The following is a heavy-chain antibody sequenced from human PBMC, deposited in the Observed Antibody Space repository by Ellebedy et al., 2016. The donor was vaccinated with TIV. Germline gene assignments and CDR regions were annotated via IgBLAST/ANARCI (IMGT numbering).Heavy chain of an antibody. J-gene: IGHJ4*02. CDR2: IHATSETM. D-gene: IGHD2-21*02. CDR3: ARGACADCFVIDS. Sequence: GESLKISCAASGFPFSSYWMHWVRQAPGKGLEWISYIHATSETMYYAGSVKGRFTVSRDNAKNSLYLQMNSLRAEDTAFYYCARGACADCFVIDSWGQGTLVTVSS. V-gene: IGHV3-48*01. CDR1: GFPFSSYW.